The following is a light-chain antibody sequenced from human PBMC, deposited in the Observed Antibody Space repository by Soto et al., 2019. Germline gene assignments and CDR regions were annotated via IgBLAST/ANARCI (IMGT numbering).Light chain of an antibody. CDR3: QQFNNWPLT. CDR1: QSIRGD. J-gene: IGKJ4*01. V-gene: IGKV3-15*01. Sequence: EIVLTQSPATLSVSLGAGVTLSFRASQSIRGDLAWYQQKPGQTPRLLIYGASTRATGVPARFSGSGSGTEFTLTISSLQSEDSAVYYCQQFNNWPLTFGGGTKVEIK. CDR2: GAS.